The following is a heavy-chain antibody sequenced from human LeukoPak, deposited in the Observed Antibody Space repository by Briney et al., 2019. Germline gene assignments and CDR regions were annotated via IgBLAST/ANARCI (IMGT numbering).Heavy chain of an antibody. CDR3: ARVGGDCSGGSCYLFWFDP. J-gene: IGHJ5*02. D-gene: IGHD2-15*01. V-gene: IGHV1-46*01. CDR1: GYTFTSYY. CDR2: INPSGGST. Sequence: WASVKVSCKASGYTFTSYYMHWVRQAPGQGLEWMGIINPSGGSTSYAQKFQGRVTMTRDTSTSTVYMELSSLRSEDTAVCYCARVGGDCSGGSCYLFWFDPWGQGTLVTVSS.